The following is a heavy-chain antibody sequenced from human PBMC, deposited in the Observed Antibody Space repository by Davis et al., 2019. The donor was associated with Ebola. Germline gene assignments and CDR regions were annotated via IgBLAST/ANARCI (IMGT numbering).Heavy chain of an antibody. CDR3: ARDSSSWSLNWFDP. CDR2: IYYSGST. CDR1: GGSISSYY. J-gene: IGHJ5*02. Sequence: SETLSLTCTVSGGSISSYYWSWIRQPPGKGLEWIGYIYYSGSTNYNPSLKSRVTISVDTSKNQFSLKLSSVTAADTAVYYCARDSSSWSLNWFDPWGQGTLVTVSS. V-gene: IGHV4-59*01. D-gene: IGHD6-13*01.